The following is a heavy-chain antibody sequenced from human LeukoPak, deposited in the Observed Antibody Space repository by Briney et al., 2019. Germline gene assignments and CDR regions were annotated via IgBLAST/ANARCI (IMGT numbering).Heavy chain of an antibody. CDR1: GFTFTNYG. J-gene: IGHJ5*02. V-gene: IGHV3-33*06. CDR2: IWYDGSNK. D-gene: IGHD2-2*03. Sequence: PGGSLRLSCAASGFTFTNYGMHWVRQAPGKGLEWVAVIWYDGSNKYYADSVKGRFTISRDNSKNTLYLQMNSLRAEDTAVYYCAKTPGYCSSTTCYHNWFDPWGQGTLVTVSS. CDR3: AKTPGYCSSTTCYHNWFDP.